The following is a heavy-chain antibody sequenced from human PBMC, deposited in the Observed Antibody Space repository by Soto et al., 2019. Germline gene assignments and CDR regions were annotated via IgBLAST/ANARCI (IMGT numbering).Heavy chain of an antibody. Sequence: ASVKVSCKASGYTFTSYGISWVRQAPGKGLEWMGGFDPEDGETIYAQKFQGRVTMTEDTSTDTAYMELSSLRSEDTAVYYCATEYSSLYYFDYWGQGTLVTVSS. CDR1: GYTFTSYG. V-gene: IGHV1-24*01. CDR2: FDPEDGET. CDR3: ATEYSSLYYFDY. J-gene: IGHJ4*02. D-gene: IGHD6-13*01.